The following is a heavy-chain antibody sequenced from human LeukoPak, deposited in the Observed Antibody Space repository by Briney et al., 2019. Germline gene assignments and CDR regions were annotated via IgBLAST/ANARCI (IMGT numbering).Heavy chain of an antibody. Sequence: SETLSLTCTVSGGSISSNNYFWGWLRQPPGKGLEWIGSIYDSGSTYYNPSLKSRVTISVDTSKNQFSLKLNSVTAADTAMYYCQSRFLEWLLDYWGQGTLVTVSS. D-gene: IGHD3-3*01. V-gene: IGHV4-39*01. CDR1: GGSISSNNYF. CDR3: QSRFLEWLLDY. CDR2: IYDSGST. J-gene: IGHJ4*02.